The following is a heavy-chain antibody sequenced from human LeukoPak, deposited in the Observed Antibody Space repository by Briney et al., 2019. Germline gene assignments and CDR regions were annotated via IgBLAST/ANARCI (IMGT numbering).Heavy chain of an antibody. V-gene: IGHV3-21*01. D-gene: IGHD2-21*02. CDR1: GFTFSSFA. Sequence: GGSLRLSCAASGFTFSSFAMSWVRQAPGKGLEWVSSISSSSSYIYYADSVKGRFTISRDNAKNSLYLQMNSLRAEDTAVYYCARDLGVVTANYYYYGMDVWGQGTTVTVSS. J-gene: IGHJ6*02. CDR2: ISSSSSYI. CDR3: ARDLGVVTANYYYYGMDV.